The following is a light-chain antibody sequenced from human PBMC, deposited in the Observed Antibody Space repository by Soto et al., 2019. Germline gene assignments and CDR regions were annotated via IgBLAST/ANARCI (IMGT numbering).Light chain of an antibody. V-gene: IGKV3-15*01. CDR2: DVS. J-gene: IGKJ5*01. Sequence: EIVLTQSPGTLSLSPGERATLSCRASQSVSSNYLAWYQQKPGQAPRLLIYDVSNRATGVPARFSGSGSETDFTLTISGLRSEDSAVYFCQQYNNWPFSFGQGTRLEIK. CDR3: QQYNNWPFS. CDR1: QSVSSN.